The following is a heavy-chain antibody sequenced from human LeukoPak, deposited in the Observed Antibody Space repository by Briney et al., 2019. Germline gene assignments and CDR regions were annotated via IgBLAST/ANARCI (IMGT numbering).Heavy chain of an antibody. CDR1: GGSISSGSYY. CDR3: ARVIGYDSSGYYHMDAFDI. V-gene: IGHV4-61*02. J-gene: IGHJ3*02. D-gene: IGHD3-22*01. Sequence: PSETLSLTCTVSGGSISSGSYYWSWIRQPAGKGLEWIGRIYTSGSTNYNPSLKSRVTISVDTSKNQFSLKLSSVTAADTAVYYCARVIGYDSSGYYHMDAFDIWGQGTMVTVSS. CDR2: IYTSGST.